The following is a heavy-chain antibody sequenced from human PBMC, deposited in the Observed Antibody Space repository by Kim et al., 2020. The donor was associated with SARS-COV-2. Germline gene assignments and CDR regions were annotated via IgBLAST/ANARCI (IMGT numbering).Heavy chain of an antibody. CDR2: IYHSGST. D-gene: IGHD5-12*01. CDR3: ATRRTGYGRKVDYYFDY. V-gene: IGHV4-4*02. J-gene: IGHJ4*02. Sequence: SETLSLTCAVSGGSISSSNWWSWVRQPPGKGLEWIGEIYHSGSTNYNPSLKSRVTISVDKSKNQFSLKLSSVTAADTAVYYCATRRTGYGRKVDYYFDYWGQGTLVTVSS. CDR1: GGSISSSNW.